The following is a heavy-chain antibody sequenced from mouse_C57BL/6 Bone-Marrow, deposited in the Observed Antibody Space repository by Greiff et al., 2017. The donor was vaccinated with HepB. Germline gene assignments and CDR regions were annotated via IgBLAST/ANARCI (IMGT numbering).Heavy chain of an antibody. V-gene: IGHV1-62-2*01. J-gene: IGHJ1*03. CDR2: FYPGSGSI. CDR3: ARHEARDYSDWYFDV. Sequence: QVHVKQSGAELVKPGASVKLSCKASGYTFTEYTIHWVKQRSGQGLEWIGWFYPGSGSIKYNEKFKEKATLTADKSSSTVYMELSRLTSEDSAVYFCARHEARDYSDWYFDVWGTGTTVTVSS. D-gene: IGHD2-12*01. CDR1: GYTFTEYT.